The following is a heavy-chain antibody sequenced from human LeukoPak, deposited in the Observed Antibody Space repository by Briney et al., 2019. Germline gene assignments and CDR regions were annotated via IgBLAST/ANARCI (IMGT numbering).Heavy chain of an antibody. D-gene: IGHD3-10*01. CDR2: INPNSGGT. J-gene: IGHJ5*02. CDR1: GYTFTGYY. V-gene: IGHV1-2*02. CDR3: ARDRFDYYGSGSYYRWSDP. Sequence: ASVKVSCKASGYTFTGYYMHWVRQAPGQGLEWMGWINPNSGGTNYAQKFQGRVTMTRDTSISTAYMELSRLRSDDTAVYYCARDRFDYYGSGSYYRWSDPWGQGTLVTVSS.